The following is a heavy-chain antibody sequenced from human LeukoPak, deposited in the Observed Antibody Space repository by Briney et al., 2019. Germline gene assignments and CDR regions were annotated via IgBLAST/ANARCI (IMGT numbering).Heavy chain of an antibody. CDR3: ARDYYGSSLGY. J-gene: IGHJ4*02. Sequence: PGGSLRLSCAASGFIFSNYNMHWVRQATGKGLEWVSAIGTAGDPYYPDSVKGRFTISRENAKNSLYLQMNSLRAGDTAVYYCARDYYGSSLGYWGQGTLVTVSS. V-gene: IGHV3-13*05. D-gene: IGHD3-10*01. CDR2: IGTAGDP. CDR1: GFIFSNYN.